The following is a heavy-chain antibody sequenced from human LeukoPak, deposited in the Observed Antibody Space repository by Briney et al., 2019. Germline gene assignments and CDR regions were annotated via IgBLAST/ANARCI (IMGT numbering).Heavy chain of an antibody. CDR2: ISYDGSNK. V-gene: IGHV3-30*18. D-gene: IGHD2-2*01. Sequence: GRSLRLSCAASGFTFSDYGMHWVRQAPGKGLEWVAVISYDGSNKYYADSVKGRFTISRDNSKNTLYLQTNSLRAEDTALYYCAKAPGYCTTTSCSIDYWGQGTPVTVSS. CDR3: AKAPGYCTTTSCSIDY. CDR1: GFTFSDYG. J-gene: IGHJ4*02.